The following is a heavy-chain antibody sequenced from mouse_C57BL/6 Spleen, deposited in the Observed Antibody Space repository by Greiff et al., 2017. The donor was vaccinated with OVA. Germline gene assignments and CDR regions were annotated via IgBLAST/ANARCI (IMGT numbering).Heavy chain of an antibody. CDR2: ISDGGSYT. CDR1: GFTFSSYA. Sequence: EVMLVESGGGLVKPGGSLKLSCAASGFTFSSYAMSWVRQTPEKRLEWVATISDGGSYTYYPDNVKGRFTISRDNAKNNLYLQMSHLKSEDTAMYYCARLGPYYFDYWGQGTTLTVSS. V-gene: IGHV5-4*03. CDR3: ARLGPYYFDY. D-gene: IGHD4-1*01. J-gene: IGHJ2*01.